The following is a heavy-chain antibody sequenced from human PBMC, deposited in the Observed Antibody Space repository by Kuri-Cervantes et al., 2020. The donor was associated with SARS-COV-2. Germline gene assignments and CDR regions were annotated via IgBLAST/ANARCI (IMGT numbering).Heavy chain of an antibody. D-gene: IGHD3-22*01. V-gene: IGHV3-21*01. CDR2: ISSSSTYI. CDR1: AFIFSSYS. Sequence: GGSLRLSCAASAFIFSSYSMNWVRQAPGKGLEWVSSISSSSTYIYYADSVKGRFTISRDNAKNSLYLQMNSLRAEDTAVYYCARDEYDRSGYYPDYWGQGTLVTVSS. J-gene: IGHJ4*02. CDR3: ARDEYDRSGYYPDY.